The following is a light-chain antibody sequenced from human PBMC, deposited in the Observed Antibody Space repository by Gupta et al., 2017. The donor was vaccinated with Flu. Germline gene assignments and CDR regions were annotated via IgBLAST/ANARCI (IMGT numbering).Light chain of an antibody. CDR1: SNDIGGYNY. CDR3: ASYTSATTLV. CDR2: EVN. J-gene: IGLJ2*01. V-gene: IGLV2-14*01. Sequence: TSNDIGGYNYVSWYQQLPGKAPKLLMFEVNNRASGISSRFSASRSGYTASLSISGLRAEDEAEYYCASYTSATTLVFGRGTRLTVL.